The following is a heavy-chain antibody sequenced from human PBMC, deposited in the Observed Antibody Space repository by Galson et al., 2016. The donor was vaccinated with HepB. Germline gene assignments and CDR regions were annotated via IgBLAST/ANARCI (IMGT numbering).Heavy chain of an antibody. CDR1: GYSFTTYW. Sequence: QSGAEVKKPGESLKISCKGSGYSFTTYWIAWVRQVPGKGLEWMGIIYPGDSDTTYSPSFQGQVTISADKSISTAYLQWSSLKASDTAMYYCARPHHPASYSYGYLYWGQGTLVTVSS. V-gene: IGHV5-51*01. CDR2: IYPGDSDT. D-gene: IGHD5-18*01. CDR3: ARPHHPASYSYGYLY. J-gene: IGHJ4*02.